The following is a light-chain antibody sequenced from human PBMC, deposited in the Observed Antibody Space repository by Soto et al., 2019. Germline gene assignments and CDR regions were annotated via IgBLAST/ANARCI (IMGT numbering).Light chain of an antibody. V-gene: IGKV3-20*01. Sequence: EIVLTQSPGTLSLSPGDRATLSCRASQSVSSHYLAWYQQKPGQAPRLLIHGTSTRATGIPDRFSGSGSGTDFTLTISRLEPEDFAVYYCQQYGSSLRTFGQGTKVEIK. J-gene: IGKJ1*01. CDR1: QSVSSHY. CDR2: GTS. CDR3: QQYGSSLRT.